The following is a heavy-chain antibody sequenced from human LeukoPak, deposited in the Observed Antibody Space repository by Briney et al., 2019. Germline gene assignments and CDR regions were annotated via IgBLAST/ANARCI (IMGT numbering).Heavy chain of an antibody. CDR1: GGSISSYY. D-gene: IGHD1-20*01. CDR3: ARVGNWNDGWFDP. V-gene: IGHV4-59*01. J-gene: IGHJ5*02. Sequence: SETLSLTCTVSGGSISSYYWSRIRQPPGKGLEWIGYIYYSGSTNYNPSLKSRVTISVDTSKNQFSLKLSSVTAADTAVYYCARVGNWNDGWFDPWGQGTLVTVSS. CDR2: IYYSGST.